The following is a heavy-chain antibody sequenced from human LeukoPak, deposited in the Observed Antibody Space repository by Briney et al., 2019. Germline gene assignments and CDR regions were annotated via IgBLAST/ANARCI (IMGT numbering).Heavy chain of an antibody. V-gene: IGHV1-58*01. CDR1: GFTFTSSA. CDR3: AAARRPGIAAAGSPPLDY. CDR2: IVVGSGNT. Sequence: SVKVSCKASGFTFTSSAVQWVRQARGQRLEWIGWIVVGSGNTNYAQKFQERVTITRDMSTSTAYMELSSLRSEDTAVYYCAAARRPGIAAAGSPPLDYWGQGTLVTVSS. D-gene: IGHD6-13*01. J-gene: IGHJ4*02.